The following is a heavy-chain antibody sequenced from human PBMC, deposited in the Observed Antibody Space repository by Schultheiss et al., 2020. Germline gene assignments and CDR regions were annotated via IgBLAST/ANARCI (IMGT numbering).Heavy chain of an antibody. CDR1: GFTFSNYW. D-gene: IGHD4-11*01. J-gene: IGHJ6*03. CDR3: ARHSYYYYYMDV. V-gene: IGHV3-74*01. Sequence: GESLKISCAASGFTFSNYWMHWVRQAPGKGLVWVSRINSDGSSTSYADSVKGRFTISRDNAKNTLYLQMNSLRAEDTAVYYCARHSYYYYYMDVWGKGTTVTVSS. CDR2: INSDGSST.